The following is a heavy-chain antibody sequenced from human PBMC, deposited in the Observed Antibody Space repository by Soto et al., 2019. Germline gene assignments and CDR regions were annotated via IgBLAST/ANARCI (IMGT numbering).Heavy chain of an antibody. D-gene: IGHD1-26*01. CDR3: AHRYGGNYYRWYFDS. CDR1: GFSLSTSGAG. CDR2: ISWKDEK. V-gene: IGHV2-5*01. J-gene: IGHJ4*02. Sequence: SGPTLVNPTQTLTVTCTFSGFSLSTSGAGVGWIRQSPGKAPEWLALISWKDEKRYNPGLKSRLTITKDTSKNQVVLTMTDLDHVDTATYFCAHRYGGNYYRWYFDSWGQGTLVTVSS.